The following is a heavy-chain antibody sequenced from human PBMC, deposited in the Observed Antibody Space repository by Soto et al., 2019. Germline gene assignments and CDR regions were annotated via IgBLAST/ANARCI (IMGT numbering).Heavy chain of an antibody. D-gene: IGHD6-13*01. V-gene: IGHV3-30*18. CDR1: GFTCSSYG. CDR3: AKDKTDSSWNPGYYFDY. J-gene: IGHJ4*02. CDR2: ISYDGSNK. Sequence: VGSLRLSCAASGFTCSSYGMHCVLQAPGKGLEWVAVISYDGSNKYYADSVKGRFTISRDNSKNTLYLQMNSLRAEDTAVYYCAKDKTDSSWNPGYYFDYWGQGTLVTVSS.